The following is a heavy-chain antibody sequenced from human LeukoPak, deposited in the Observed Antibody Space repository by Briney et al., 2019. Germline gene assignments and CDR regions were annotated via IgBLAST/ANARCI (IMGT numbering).Heavy chain of an antibody. CDR1: GFTFSSYG. CDR2: IWFDGETE. J-gene: IGHJ4*02. Sequence: GGSLRLSCAASGFTFSSYGMHWVRQAPGMGLEWVADIWFDGETEHFADSVKGRFTISRDNFKNTLYLQMNNLRAEDTAVYYCAGRVTGYSSGYVYWGQGTLVTVSS. D-gene: IGHD5-18*01. CDR3: AGRVTGYSSGYVY. V-gene: IGHV3-33*01.